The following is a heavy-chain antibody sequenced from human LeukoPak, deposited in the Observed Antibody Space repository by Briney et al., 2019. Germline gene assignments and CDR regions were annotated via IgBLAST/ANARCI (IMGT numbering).Heavy chain of an antibody. D-gene: IGHD1-26*01. CDR3: GRSRAGAIDY. V-gene: IGHV3-72*01. CDR1: GFTLSDHC. Sequence: GGSLRLSCAASGFTLSDHCMDWVRQAPGKGLEWVGRTRDKANSYSTEYAASVKGRFIISRDESKNSLYLQMNSLNTEDTAVYYCGRSRAGAIDYWGQGTLVTVSS. CDR2: TRDKANSYST. J-gene: IGHJ4*02.